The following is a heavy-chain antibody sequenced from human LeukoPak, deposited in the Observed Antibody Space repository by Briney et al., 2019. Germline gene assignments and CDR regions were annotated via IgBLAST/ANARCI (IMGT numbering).Heavy chain of an antibody. CDR3: AQNRVIAARPGYYFDY. J-gene: IGHJ4*02. CDR1: GFTFSSYG. V-gene: IGHV3-23*01. D-gene: IGHD6-6*01. CDR2: ISGSGGST. Sequence: PGGSLRLSCAASGFTFSSYGMSWVRQAPGKGLEWVSAISGSGGSTYYADSVKGRFTISRDNSKNTLYLQMNSLRAEDTAVYYCAQNRVIAARPGYYFDYWGQGTLVTVSS.